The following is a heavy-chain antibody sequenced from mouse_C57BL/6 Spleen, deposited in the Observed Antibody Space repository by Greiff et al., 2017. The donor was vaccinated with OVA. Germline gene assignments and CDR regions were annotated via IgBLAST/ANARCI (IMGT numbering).Heavy chain of an antibody. CDR2: IDPSDSYI. CDR1: GYTFTSYW. D-gene: IGHD2-4*01. V-gene: IGHV1-50*01. J-gene: IGHJ2*01. CDR3: ARNYYEFDY. Sequence: QVQLQQPGAELVKPGASVKLSCKASGYTFTSYWMKWVKQRPGQGLEWIGEIDPSDSYINYNQKFKGKATLTVDTSSSTAYMELSSLTSEDSAVYYCARNYYEFDYWGQGTTLTVSS.